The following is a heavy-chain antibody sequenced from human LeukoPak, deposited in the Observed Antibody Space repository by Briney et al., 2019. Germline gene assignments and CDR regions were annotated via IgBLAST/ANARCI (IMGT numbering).Heavy chain of an antibody. D-gene: IGHD2-8*02. CDR3: AKAGGYYYYFYMDV. Sequence: PGGSLRLSCAASEFTFSNYALHWVRQAPGKGLEWVAVISYDGRTEYYADSVKGRFAISRDNSKNTLYLQMNSLTAEDTAVYYCAKAGGYYYYFYMDVWGKGTTVTVSS. V-gene: IGHV3-30*09. CDR1: EFTFSNYA. J-gene: IGHJ6*03. CDR2: ISYDGRTE.